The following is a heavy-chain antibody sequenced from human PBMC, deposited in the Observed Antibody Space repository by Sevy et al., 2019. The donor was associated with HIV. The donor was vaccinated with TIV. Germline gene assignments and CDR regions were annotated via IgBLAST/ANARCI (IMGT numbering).Heavy chain of an antibody. J-gene: IGHJ6*02. D-gene: IGHD2-2*02. Sequence: SESLSLTCTVSGGSISSSSYYWGWIRQPPGKGLESIGSIYYSGSTYYNPSLKSRVTISVDTSKNQFSLKLSSVTAADTAVYYCARRGGYCSSTSCYTTYYYYYGMDVWGQGTTVTVSS. CDR1: GGSISSSSYY. CDR3: ARRGGYCSSTSCYTTYYYYYGMDV. V-gene: IGHV4-39*01. CDR2: IYYSGST.